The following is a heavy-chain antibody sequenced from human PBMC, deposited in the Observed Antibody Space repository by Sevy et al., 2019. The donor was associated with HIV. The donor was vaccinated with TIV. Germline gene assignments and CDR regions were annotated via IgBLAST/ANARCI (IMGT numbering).Heavy chain of an antibody. V-gene: IGHV3-15*01. J-gene: IGHJ3*02. Sequence: GGSLRLSCAASGFTFSNAWMSWVRQAPGKGLEWVGRIKSKTDGGTTDYAAPVKGRFTISRDDSKNTLYLQMNSLKTEDTAVYYCTTGSPYPPYSSSWPDAFDIWGQGTMVTVSS. CDR2: IKSKTDGGTT. D-gene: IGHD6-13*01. CDR1: GFTFSNAW. CDR3: TTGSPYPPYSSSWPDAFDI.